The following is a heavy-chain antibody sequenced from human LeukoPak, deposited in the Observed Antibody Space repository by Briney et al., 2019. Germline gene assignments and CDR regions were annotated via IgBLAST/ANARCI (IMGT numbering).Heavy chain of an antibody. J-gene: IGHJ4*02. V-gene: IGHV3-33*01. CDR2: IRYDGSKE. CDR1: GFTFSSYG. Sequence: GGSLRLSCAASGFTFSSYGMYWVRQAPGKGLEWVAVIRYDGSKEKYADSVKGRFTISRDNSKNTLYLQMNSLRGEDTAVYYCARVRGTCGGDCYSDHWGQGTLVTVSS. D-gene: IGHD2-21*02. CDR3: ARVRGTCGGDCYSDH.